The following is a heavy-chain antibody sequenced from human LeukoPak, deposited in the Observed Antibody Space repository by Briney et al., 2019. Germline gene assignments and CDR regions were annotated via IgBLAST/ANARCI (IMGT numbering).Heavy chain of an antibody. CDR1: GGSISSYY. CDR2: IYYSGST. Sequence: PSETLSLTCTVSGGSISSYYWSWIRQPPGKGLEWIGYIYYSGSTNYNPSLKSRVTISVDTSKNLFSLKLSSVTAADTAVYYCARRGSGSWYFDLWGRGTLVTVSS. J-gene: IGHJ2*01. V-gene: IGHV4-59*08. CDR3: ARRGSGSWYFDL. D-gene: IGHD3-10*01.